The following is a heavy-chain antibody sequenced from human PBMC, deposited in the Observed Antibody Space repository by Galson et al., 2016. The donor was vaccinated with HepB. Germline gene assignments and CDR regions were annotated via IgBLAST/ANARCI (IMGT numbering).Heavy chain of an antibody. Sequence: ETLSLTCTVSGGSMTNYHWSWIRQTPGRGLEWIAYIHYRGRTDYNPSLKSRVTISQDTSKNLFSLKLNSVTAADTAVYFCARTYYDFGSGYFDYGGQGIPVTVSS. CDR1: GGSMTNYH. V-gene: IGHV4-59*01. D-gene: IGHD3-3*01. CDR3: ARTYYDFGSGYFDY. J-gene: IGHJ4*02. CDR2: IHYRGRT.